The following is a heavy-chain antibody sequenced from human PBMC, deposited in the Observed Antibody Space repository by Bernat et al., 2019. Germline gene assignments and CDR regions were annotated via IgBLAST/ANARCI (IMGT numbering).Heavy chain of an antibody. D-gene: IGHD5-12*01. J-gene: IGHJ4*02. V-gene: IGHV4-39*01. Sequence: QLQLQESGPGLVKPSETLSLTCTVSGGSISSSSYYWGWIRQPPGKGLEWIGSIYYSGSTYYNPSLKSRVTISVDTSKNQFSLKLSSVTAADTAVYYCAGLIVAMPLFDYWGQGTLVTVSS. CDR2: IYYSGST. CDR1: GGSISSSSYY. CDR3: AGLIVAMPLFDY.